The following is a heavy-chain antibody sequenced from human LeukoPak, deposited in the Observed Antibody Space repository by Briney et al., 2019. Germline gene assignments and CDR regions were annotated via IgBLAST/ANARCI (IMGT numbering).Heavy chain of an antibody. Sequence: SETLSLTCAVSGVSITSETYCWRWIRQPPGKGLEWIGYILHSGSTYYNPSLKSRVTISIDTSKSQFSLKLSSVTAADTAVYYCARTRDFWSGYFDYWGQGTLVTVSS. CDR2: ILHSGST. CDR3: ARTRDFWSGYFDY. V-gene: IGHV4-30-2*01. D-gene: IGHD3-3*01. J-gene: IGHJ4*02. CDR1: GVSITSETYC.